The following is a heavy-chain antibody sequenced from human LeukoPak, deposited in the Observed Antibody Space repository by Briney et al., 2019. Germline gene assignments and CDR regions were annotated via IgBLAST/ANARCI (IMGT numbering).Heavy chain of an antibody. CDR3: ARLERGDYTLNDAFDI. D-gene: IGHD4-17*01. Sequence: GESLKISSKGSGYSFTSYWIGWVRQMPGKGLEWMWIIFPDDSDTRYSPSFQGQVTISADQSISTAYLQWSSLKASDTAMYYCARLERGDYTLNDAFDIWGQGTMVTVSS. V-gene: IGHV5-51*01. CDR2: IFPDDSDT. J-gene: IGHJ3*02. CDR1: GYSFTSYW.